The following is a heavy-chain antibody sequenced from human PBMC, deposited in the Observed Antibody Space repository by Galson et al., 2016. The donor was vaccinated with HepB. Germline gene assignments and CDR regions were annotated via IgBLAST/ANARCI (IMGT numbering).Heavy chain of an antibody. CDR2: TYK. V-gene: IGHV6-1*01. D-gene: IGHD2-15*01. CDR3: ARGIWNSFDV. J-gene: IGHJ3*01. Sequence: CAISGDSVSSNSVAWNWIRQSPSRGLEWLRRTYKNYATSVKSRITINSDTSKNQFSLHLNSVTPDDTAVYYCARGIWNSFDVWGQGTVVTVSS. CDR1: GDSVSSNSVA.